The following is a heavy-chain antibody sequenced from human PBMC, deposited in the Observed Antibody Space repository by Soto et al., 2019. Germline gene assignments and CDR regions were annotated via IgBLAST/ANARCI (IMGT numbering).Heavy chain of an antibody. CDR2: IYYSGST. CDR3: ARLTPGITMIVVVIPELNWFDP. CDR1: GGSISSSSYY. V-gene: IGHV4-39*01. D-gene: IGHD3-22*01. Sequence: SETLSLTCTVSGGSISSSSYYWGWIRQPPGKGLEWIGSIYYSGSTYYNPSLKSRVTISVDTSKNQFSLKLSSVTAADTAVYYCARLTPGITMIVVVIPELNWFDPWGQGTLVTVSS. J-gene: IGHJ5*02.